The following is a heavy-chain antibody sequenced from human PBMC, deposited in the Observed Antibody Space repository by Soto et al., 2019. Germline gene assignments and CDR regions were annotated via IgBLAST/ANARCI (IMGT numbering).Heavy chain of an antibody. V-gene: IGHV3-7*03. CDR1: VFSFSLFW. D-gene: IGHD3-16*01. Sequence: GGSLRLSCAASVFSFSLFWMSWVRQTPGKGLEWVANINEDGSEKFFADSVKGRFAISRDNAKNSLSLQMNSLTADDTAVYYCARTGWPQSSYYFDYWGQGTLVTVSS. J-gene: IGHJ4*02. CDR3: ARTGWPQSSYYFDY. CDR2: INEDGSEK.